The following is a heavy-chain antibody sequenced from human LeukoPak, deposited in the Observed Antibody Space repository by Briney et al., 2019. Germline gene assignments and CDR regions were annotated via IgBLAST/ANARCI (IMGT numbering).Heavy chain of an antibody. CDR1: GFTFSSYE. D-gene: IGHD3-22*01. J-gene: IGHJ3*02. Sequence: PGGSLRLSCAASGFTFSSYEMNWVRQAPGRGLEWVSYNSSSGSTIYYADSVKGRFTISRDNSKNTLYLQMNSLRAEDTAVYYCAKDYATMIVVVITGAFDIWGQGTMVTVSS. CDR3: AKDYATMIVVVITGAFDI. V-gene: IGHV3-48*03. CDR2: NSSSGSTI.